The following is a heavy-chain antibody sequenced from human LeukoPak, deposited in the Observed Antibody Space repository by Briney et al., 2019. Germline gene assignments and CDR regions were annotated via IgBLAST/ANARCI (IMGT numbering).Heavy chain of an antibody. CDR1: GYTFTGYY. V-gene: IGHV1-2*02. CDR2: INPKSGGT. J-gene: IGHJ3*01. Sequence: ASVKVSCKASGYTFTGYYLHWVRQAPGQGLEWMGWINPKSGGTDYAQKFQGRVTMTTDTSISTAYMDLTRLRSDDTAVYYCARLGSGGTTYDAFDVWGQGTMVTVSS. CDR3: ARLGSGGTTYDAFDV. D-gene: IGHD1-1*01.